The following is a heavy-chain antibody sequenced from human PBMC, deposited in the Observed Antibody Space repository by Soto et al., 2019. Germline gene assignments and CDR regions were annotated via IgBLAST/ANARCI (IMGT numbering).Heavy chain of an antibody. D-gene: IGHD3-22*01. J-gene: IGHJ4*02. CDR3: ARHSYDSSGYYYGDF. Sequence: PVESLKISCNGSGYSFTSDWITWVRQMPWKGLQWMGRIDPSDSDTNYNPSFQGHVTFSVDKSISTAYLHCSSLKASDTAIFYCARHSYDSSGYYYGDFWGQGTLVTVSS. CDR2: IDPSDSDT. CDR1: GYSFTSDW. V-gene: IGHV5-10-1*01.